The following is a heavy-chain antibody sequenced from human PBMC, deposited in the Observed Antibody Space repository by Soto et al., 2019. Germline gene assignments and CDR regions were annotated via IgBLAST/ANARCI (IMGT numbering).Heavy chain of an antibody. CDR1: GGSISSGDYY. V-gene: IGHV4-30-4*01. D-gene: IGHD4-17*01. J-gene: IGHJ5*02. CDR2: IYYSGST. CDR3: ARDQDYGGNRWFDP. Sequence: SETLSLTCTVSGGSISSGDYYWSWIRQPPGKGLEWIGYIYYSGSTYYNPPLKSRVTISVDTSKNQFSLKLSSVTAADTAVYYCARDQDYGGNRWFDPWGQGTLVTVSS.